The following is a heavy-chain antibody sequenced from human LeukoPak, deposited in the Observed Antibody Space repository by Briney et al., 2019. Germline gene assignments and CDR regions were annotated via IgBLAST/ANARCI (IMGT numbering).Heavy chain of an antibody. J-gene: IGHJ4*02. D-gene: IGHD6-19*01. CDR1: GFTFSSYW. CDR3: AREGYTSGWDY. V-gene: IGHV3-7*05. CDR2: INQDGSEK. Sequence: QTGGSLRLSCAASGFTFSSYWMTWVRQAPGKGLEWVANINQDGSEKYYLDSVKGRFTISRNNAKNSLFLQMDSLRAEDTAVYYCAREGYTSGWDYWGQGTLVTVSS.